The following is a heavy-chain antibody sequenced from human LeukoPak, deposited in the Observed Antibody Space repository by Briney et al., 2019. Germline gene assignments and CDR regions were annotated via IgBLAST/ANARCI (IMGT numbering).Heavy chain of an antibody. CDR3: AREFCSGGRCYSFDY. D-gene: IGHD2-15*01. V-gene: IGHV3-21*03. CDR1: RFTYRPYS. J-gene: IGHJ4*02. Sequence: GRTLRLSCAVCRFTYRPYSIKCATRASPRRLEYDSSIRRSRTYKYYADSLEGPFTTSRHNAKNSLYLRMNSLRGRHRGVYYCAREFCSGGRCYSFDYWGQGTRVTASS. CDR2: IRRSRTYK.